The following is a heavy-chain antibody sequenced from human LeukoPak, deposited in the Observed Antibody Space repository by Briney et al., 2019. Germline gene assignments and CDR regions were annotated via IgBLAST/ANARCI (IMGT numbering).Heavy chain of an antibody. V-gene: IGHV4-30-4*01. CDR1: GGSISSGDYY. CDR2: IYYSGST. Sequence: SETLSLTCTVSGGSISSGDYYWSGIRQPPGKGLEWIGYIYYSGSTYYNPSLESRVTISVDTSKNQFSLKLSSVTAADTAVYYCARDIFLITMVRGVIITHDAFDIWGRGTMVTVSS. J-gene: IGHJ3*02. D-gene: IGHD3-10*01. CDR3: ARDIFLITMVRGVIITHDAFDI.